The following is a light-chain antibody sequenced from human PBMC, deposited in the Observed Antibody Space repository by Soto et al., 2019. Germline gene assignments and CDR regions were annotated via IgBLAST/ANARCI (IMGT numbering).Light chain of an antibody. Sequence: QSALTQPPSASGSPGQSVTISCTGTSSDVGGYNYVSWYQQHPGKAPKLMIYEVSKRPSGVPDRFSGYKSGNTASLTVSGLQAEEEDDYYCSSYAGSNNVVFGGGTKVTVL. CDR3: SSYAGSNNVV. CDR1: SSDVGGYNY. CDR2: EVS. V-gene: IGLV2-8*01. J-gene: IGLJ2*01.